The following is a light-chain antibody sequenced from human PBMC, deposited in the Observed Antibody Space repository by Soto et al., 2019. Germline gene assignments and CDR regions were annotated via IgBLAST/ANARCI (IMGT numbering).Light chain of an antibody. Sequence: QSALTQPASVSGSPGQSITISCTGTSSDVGAFTYVSWYQQHPRKAPKLMIYDVNDRPSGVSNRFSGSKSDNTASLTISGLQAEDEADYYCSSYTTSSTPDVFGTGTKLTVL. CDR3: SSYTTSSTPDV. CDR2: DVN. V-gene: IGLV2-14*03. J-gene: IGLJ1*01. CDR1: SSDVGAFTY.